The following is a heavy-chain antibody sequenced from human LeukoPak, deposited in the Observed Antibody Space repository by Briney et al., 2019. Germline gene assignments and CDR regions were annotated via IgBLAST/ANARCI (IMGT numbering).Heavy chain of an antibody. D-gene: IGHD6-13*01. CDR1: GYSISSGYY. V-gene: IGHV4-38-2*01. J-gene: IGHJ3*02. Sequence: SETLSLTRAVSGYSISSGYYWGWIRQPPGKGLECIGSIYHSGNTYYNPSLKSRVTISVDTSRNEFSLKLSSVTAADTAVYYCARLGYSSSWHHSGAFDIWGQGTMVTVSS. CDR2: IYHSGNT. CDR3: ARLGYSSSWHHSGAFDI.